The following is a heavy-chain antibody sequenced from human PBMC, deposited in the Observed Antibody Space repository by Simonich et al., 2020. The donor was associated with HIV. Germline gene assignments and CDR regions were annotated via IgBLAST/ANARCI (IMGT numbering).Heavy chain of an antibody. D-gene: IGHD3-10*01. Sequence: EVQLLESGGGLVQPGGSLRLSCVASGFTFTNSAMSWVRQAPGKGREWVSGTYYADSVKGRFTISRDNSKNTLYLQMNSLRADDTAVYYCAKEGSMGAFDIWGQGTMVTVSS. CDR3: AKEGSMGAFDI. CDR2: T. CDR1: GFTFTNSA. V-gene: IGHV3-23*01. J-gene: IGHJ3*02.